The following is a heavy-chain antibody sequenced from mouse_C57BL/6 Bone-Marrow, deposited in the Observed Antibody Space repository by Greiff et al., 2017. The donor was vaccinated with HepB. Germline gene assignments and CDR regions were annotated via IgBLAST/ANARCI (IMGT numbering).Heavy chain of an antibody. D-gene: IGHD1-1*01. CDR1: GYSITSGYY. Sequence: VQLQQSGPGLVKPSQSLSLTCSVPGYSITSGYYWNWIRQFPGNKLEWMGYISYDGSNNYNPSLKNRISITRDTSKNQFFLKLNSVTTEDTATYYCATFYYYGSSHWYFDVWGTGTTVTVSS. CDR2: ISYDGSN. V-gene: IGHV3-6*01. CDR3: ATFYYYGSSHWYFDV. J-gene: IGHJ1*03.